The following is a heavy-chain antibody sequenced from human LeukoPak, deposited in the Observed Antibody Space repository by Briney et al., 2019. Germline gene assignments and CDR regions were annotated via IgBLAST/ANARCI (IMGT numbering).Heavy chain of an antibody. V-gene: IGHV3-21*04. CDR3: ARAPMTTEDY. CDR1: GFTFSSYS. CDR2: ISSSSSYI. J-gene: IGHJ4*02. D-gene: IGHD4-17*01. Sequence: GGSPRLSCAASGFTFSSYSMNWVRQAPGKGLEWVSSISSSSSYIYYADSVKGRFTISRDNSQNTLYLQMNSLRAEDTAVYYCARAPMTTEDYWGQGTLVTVSS.